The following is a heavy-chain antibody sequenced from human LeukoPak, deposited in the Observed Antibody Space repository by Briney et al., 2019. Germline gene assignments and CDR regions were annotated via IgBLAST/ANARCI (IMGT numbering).Heavy chain of an antibody. Sequence: PGGSLRLSCAASGFTFSTYSMNWVRQFPGKGLEWVSSISSSSSYIYYADSVKGRFTISRDNAKNSLYLQMNSLRAEDTAVYYCASGNYDILGDAFDIWGQGTMVTVSS. CDR1: GFTFSTYS. CDR2: ISSSSSYI. V-gene: IGHV3-21*01. J-gene: IGHJ3*02. CDR3: ASGNYDILGDAFDI. D-gene: IGHD3-9*01.